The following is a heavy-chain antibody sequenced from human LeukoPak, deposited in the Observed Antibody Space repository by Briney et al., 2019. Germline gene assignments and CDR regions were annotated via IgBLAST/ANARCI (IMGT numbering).Heavy chain of an antibody. J-gene: IGHJ6*03. CDR3: AKESGDSTGYYYNYYYYYMDV. Sequence: PAGGSLRLSCAASGFTFSNYAMSWVRQAPGKGLEWGSGISGSGRSTYYADSVKGRFTISRDNSKNTLYLQMNSLRVEDTAVYYCAKESGDSTGYYYNYYYYYMDVWGKGTTVTVSS. CDR1: GFTFSNYA. CDR2: ISGSGRST. V-gene: IGHV3-23*01. D-gene: IGHD3-22*01.